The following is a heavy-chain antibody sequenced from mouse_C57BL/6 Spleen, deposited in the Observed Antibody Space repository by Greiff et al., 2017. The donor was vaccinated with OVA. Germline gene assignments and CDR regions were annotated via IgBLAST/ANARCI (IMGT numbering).Heavy chain of an antibody. D-gene: IGHD2-4*01. CDR2: INPYNGGT. Sequence: VQLQQSGPVLVKPGASVKMSCKASGYTFTDYYMNWVKQSHGKSLEWIGVINPYNGGTSYNQKFKGKATLTVDKSSSTAYMELNSLTSEDSAVYYCARGYDYDGCAMDYWGQGTSVTVSS. V-gene: IGHV1-19*01. CDR3: ARGYDYDGCAMDY. CDR1: GYTFTDYY. J-gene: IGHJ4*01.